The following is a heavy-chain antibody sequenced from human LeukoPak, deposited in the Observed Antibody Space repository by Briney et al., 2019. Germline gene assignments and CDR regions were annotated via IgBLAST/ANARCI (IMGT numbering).Heavy chain of an antibody. CDR3: ARDGIAAVDFDY. J-gene: IGHJ4*02. CDR2: VNGDGSST. V-gene: IGHV3-74*01. D-gene: IGHD6-13*01. Sequence: GGSLRLSCAASGFTFSTYWIHWVRQAPGKGLVWVSRVNGDGSSTNYADSVKGQFTISRDNAKNTLYLQMNSLRAEDTAVYYCARDGIAAVDFDYWGQGILVTVSS. CDR1: GFTFSTYW.